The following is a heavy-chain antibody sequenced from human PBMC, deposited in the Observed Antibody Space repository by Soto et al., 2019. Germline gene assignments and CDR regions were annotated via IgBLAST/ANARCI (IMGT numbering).Heavy chain of an antibody. CDR3: ARTDPYYYGSGGSWYFDL. CDR1: GGSISTSSYY. V-gene: IGHV4-39*01. J-gene: IGHJ2*01. Sequence: QLLASGPGLVKPSETLSLTCTVSGGSISTSSYYWGWIRQTPGSGLEWIGTIHYTWTTNYNPSLQIRVTISADTSRNQFSLTLTSVTAADTAMYYCARTDPYYYGSGGSWYFDLWGRGTLVTVSS. CDR2: IHYTWTT. D-gene: IGHD3-10*01.